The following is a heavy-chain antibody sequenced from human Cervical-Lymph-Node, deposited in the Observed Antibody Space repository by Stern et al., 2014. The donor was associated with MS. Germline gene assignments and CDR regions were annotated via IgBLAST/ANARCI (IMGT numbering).Heavy chain of an antibody. CDR1: GLTFSGHG. CDR2: IGSDGTKE. D-gene: IGHD6-13*01. Sequence: VQLVESGGGAVQPGGSLRLSCAPSGLTFSGHGMYWGRQAPGKGLGWVAIIGSDGTKEGYADSVKGRFTISRDNSKNTLYLQMTSLRAEDTAVYYCARDDRTSWYGGMPHWGQGTLVTVSS. CDR3: ARDDRTSWYGGMPH. V-gene: IGHV3-33*01. J-gene: IGHJ4*02.